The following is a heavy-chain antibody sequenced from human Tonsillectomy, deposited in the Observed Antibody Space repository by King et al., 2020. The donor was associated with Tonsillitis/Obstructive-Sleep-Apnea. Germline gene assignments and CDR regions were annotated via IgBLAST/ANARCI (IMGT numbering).Heavy chain of an antibody. J-gene: IGHJ6*02. D-gene: IGHD4-17*01. V-gene: IGHV1-69*10. CDR1: GGTFSTYA. CDR2: IIPIFDIT. CDR3: ARGSGDYGDYVGGMDV. Sequence: QLVQSGAEVKKSGSSVKVSCKASGGTFSTYAISWVRQAPGQGLEWMGGIIPIFDITNYAQKFQGRVTITADKSTSTAYMELSSLRSEDTDVYYCARGSGDYGDYVGGMDVWGQGTTVTVSS.